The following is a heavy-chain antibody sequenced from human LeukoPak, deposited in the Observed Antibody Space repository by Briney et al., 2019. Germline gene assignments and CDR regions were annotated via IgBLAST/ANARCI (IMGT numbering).Heavy chain of an antibody. D-gene: IGHD1-14*01. J-gene: IGHJ6*02. CDR2: IYYSGST. V-gene: IGHV4-39*07. CDR1: GGSISSSSYF. CDR3: ARDRSRKVSSYFGMDV. Sequence: PSQTLSLTCTVTGGSISSSSYFWAWIRQPPGKGLEWIGSIYYSGSTYNNPSLKSRVTISMDTSKSHFSLKLTSVTAADTAVYYCARDRSRKVSSYFGMDVWGQGTTVTVSS.